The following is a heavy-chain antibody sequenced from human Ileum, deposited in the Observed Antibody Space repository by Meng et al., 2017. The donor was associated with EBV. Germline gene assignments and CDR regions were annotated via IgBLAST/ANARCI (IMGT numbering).Heavy chain of an antibody. Sequence: EVSLVESGGGLVNLGGSLRLSCAASGFVFSDYTMNWVRQAPGKGLEWVSSISSRSNYIHYADSVRGRFTISRDNGENALFLQMDSLRDEDTAVYYCAKDEAIGFWGQGTLVTVSS. J-gene: IGHJ4*02. CDR1: GFVFSDYT. V-gene: IGHV3-21*01. CDR2: ISSRSNYI. CDR3: AKDEAIGF.